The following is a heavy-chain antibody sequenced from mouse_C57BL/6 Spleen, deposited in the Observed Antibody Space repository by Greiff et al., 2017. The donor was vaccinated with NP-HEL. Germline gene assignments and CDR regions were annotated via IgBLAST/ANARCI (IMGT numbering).Heavy chain of an antibody. CDR2: IDPENGDT. V-gene: IGHV14-4*01. J-gene: IGHJ4*01. CDR3: THYGSSYGYYAMDY. D-gene: IGHD1-1*01. Sequence: EVKLQQSGAELVRPGASVKLSCTASGFNIKDDYMHWVKQRPEQGLEWIGWIDPENGDTEYASKFQGKATITADTSSNTAYLQLSSLTSEDTAVYYCTHYGSSYGYYAMDYWGQGTSVTVSS. CDR1: GFNIKDDY.